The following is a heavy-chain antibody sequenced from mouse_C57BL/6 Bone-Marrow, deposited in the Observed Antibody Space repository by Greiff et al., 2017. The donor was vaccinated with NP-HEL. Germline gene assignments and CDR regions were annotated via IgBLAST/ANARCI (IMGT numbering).Heavy chain of an antibody. V-gene: IGHV1-55*01. CDR3: ARYDYDVYAMDY. J-gene: IGHJ4*01. D-gene: IGHD2-4*01. CDR2: IYPGSGST. CDR1: GYTFTSYW. Sequence: QVQLQQPGAELVKPGASVKMSCMASGYTFTSYWITWVKQRPGQGLEWIGDIYPGSGSTNYNEKFKSKATLTVDTSSSTAYMQLSSLTSEDSAVYYCARYDYDVYAMDYWGQGTSVTVSS.